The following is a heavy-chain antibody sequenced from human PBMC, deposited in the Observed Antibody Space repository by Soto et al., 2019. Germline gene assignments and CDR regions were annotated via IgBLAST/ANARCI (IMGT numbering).Heavy chain of an antibody. D-gene: IGHD3-22*01. CDR1: GYTFTSYA. CDR2: INAGNGNT. J-gene: IGHJ4*02. V-gene: IGHV1-3*01. CDR3: ARGDYYDIHDY. Sequence: QVQLVQSGAEVKKPGASVKVSCKASGYTFTSYAMHWVRQAPGQSLEWMGWINAGNGNTKYSQKFQGRDTITRDTSASTDYMELSSLRSEDTAVYYCARGDYYDIHDYWGQGTLVTVSS.